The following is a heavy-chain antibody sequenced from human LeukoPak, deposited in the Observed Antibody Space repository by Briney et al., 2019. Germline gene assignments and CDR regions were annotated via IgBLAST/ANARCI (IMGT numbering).Heavy chain of an antibody. CDR3: AKGRWVQPAGYLDF. CDR2: IWYDGSNK. Sequence: PGRSLRLSCAASGFIFSDSGMYWVRQSPGKGLEWVALIWYDGSNKYYADSVKGRFTISRDNSKNTLYLQMNSLRAEDTAVYYCAKGRWVQPAGYLDFSGQGTLVTVSA. V-gene: IGHV3-33*06. D-gene: IGHD5-24*01. J-gene: IGHJ4*02. CDR1: GFIFSDSG.